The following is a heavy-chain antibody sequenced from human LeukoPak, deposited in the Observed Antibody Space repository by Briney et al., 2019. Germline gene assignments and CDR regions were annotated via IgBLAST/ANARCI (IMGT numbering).Heavy chain of an antibody. V-gene: IGHV3-7*01. CDR3: AKDSYSKGDF. CDR2: IKNDGAVK. Sequence: GGSLTLSCAASGFTFSYHWMSWGREAPGEGLEWGADIKNDGAVKNYVDSVKGRLTISRDNAKTSLYLQMNSLRAEDTAVYYCAKDSYSKGDFWGQGVLVTVSS. J-gene: IGHJ4*02. CDR1: GFTFSYHW. D-gene: IGHD6-13*01.